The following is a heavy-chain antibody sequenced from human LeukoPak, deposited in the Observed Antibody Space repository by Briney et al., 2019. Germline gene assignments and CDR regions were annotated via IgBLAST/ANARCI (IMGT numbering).Heavy chain of an antibody. CDR2: IYYSGST. CDR1: GGSISSYY. D-gene: IGHD2-2*01. V-gene: IGHV4-59*01. CDR3: ARYCSSTSCYYGMDV. J-gene: IGHJ6*02. Sequence: ASETLSFTCTVSGGSISSYYWSWIRQPPGKGLEWIGYIYYSGSTNCNPSLKSRVTISVDTSKNQFSLKLSSVTAADTAVYYCARYCSSTSCYYGMDVWGQGTTVTVSS.